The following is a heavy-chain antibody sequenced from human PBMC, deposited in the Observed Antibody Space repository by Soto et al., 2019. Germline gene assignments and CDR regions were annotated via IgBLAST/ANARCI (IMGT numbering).Heavy chain of an antibody. V-gene: IGHV4-31*03. CDR1: GGSISSGGYY. D-gene: IGHD1-1*01. Sequence: PSETLSLTCTVSGGSISSGGYYWSWIRQHPGKGLEWIGYIYYSGSTYYNPSLKSRVTISVDTSKNQFSLKLSSVTAADTAVYYCARVRALPYISPWFDPWGQGTLVTVSS. CDR2: IYYSGST. J-gene: IGHJ5*02. CDR3: ARVRALPYISPWFDP.